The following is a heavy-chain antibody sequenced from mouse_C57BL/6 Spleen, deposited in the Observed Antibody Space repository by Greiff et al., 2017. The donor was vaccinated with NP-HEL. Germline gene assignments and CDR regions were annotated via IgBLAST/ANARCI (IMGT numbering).Heavy chain of an antibody. CDR1: GFTFSSYA. CDR2: ISSGGDYI. D-gene: IGHD1-1*01. V-gene: IGHV5-9-1*02. Sequence: EVKVVESGEGLVKPGGSLKLSCAASGFTFSSYAMSWVRQTPEKRLEWVAYISSGGDYIYYADTVKGRFTISRDNARNTLYLQMSSLKSEDTAMYYCTREPDYYGSSYWFAYWGQGTLVTVSA. J-gene: IGHJ3*01. CDR3: TREPDYYGSSYWFAY.